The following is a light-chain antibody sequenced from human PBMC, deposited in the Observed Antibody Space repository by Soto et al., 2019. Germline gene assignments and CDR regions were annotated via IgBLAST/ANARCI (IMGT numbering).Light chain of an antibody. CDR2: DAS. Sequence: EIVLTQSPATLSLSPGQRATLSCRASQSVSHFLAWYQQKPGQAPSLLIYDASNRASGIPARFSGSGSGTDFTLTISSLEPEDFAVYYCQQRTNWWWTFGQGTKVDIK. CDR3: QQRTNWWWT. V-gene: IGKV3-11*01. J-gene: IGKJ1*01. CDR1: QSVSHF.